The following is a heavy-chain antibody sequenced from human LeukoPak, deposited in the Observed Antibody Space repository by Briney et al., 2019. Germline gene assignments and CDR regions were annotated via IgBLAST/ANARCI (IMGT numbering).Heavy chain of an antibody. CDR2: IGGSGDTT. J-gene: IGHJ6*02. Sequence: GGSLRLSSAASGFTFSTSAMNWVRQAPGKGLEWVSVIGGSGDTTYYADSVRGRFTISRDNFKNTLYLQMNSLTAEDTAIYYCAKGKSLPHYYYYGMDVWGQGTTVTASS. CDR3: AKGKSLPHYYYYGMDV. V-gene: IGHV3-23*01. CDR1: GFTFSTSA.